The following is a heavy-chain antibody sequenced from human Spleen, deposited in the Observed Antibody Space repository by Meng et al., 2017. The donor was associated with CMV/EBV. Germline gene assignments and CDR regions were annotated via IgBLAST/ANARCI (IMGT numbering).Heavy chain of an antibody. J-gene: IGHJ4*02. V-gene: IGHV3-15*01. CDR3: ARDYRPSIAARPFGSFDY. Sequence: EXQLVEXXXGWVKPWXSLRLAXAASGFTFRNAWMSWVRQAPGKGLEWVGRFKTKTDGGTTDYAAPVKGRFTISRDDSKNTLYLQMNSLRAEDTAVYYCARDYRPSIAARPFGSFDYWGQGTLVTVSS. CDR2: FKTKTDGGTT. CDR1: GFTFRNAW. D-gene: IGHD6-6*01.